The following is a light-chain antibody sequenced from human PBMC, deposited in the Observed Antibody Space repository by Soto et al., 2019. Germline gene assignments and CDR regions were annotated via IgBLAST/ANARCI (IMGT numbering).Light chain of an antibody. J-gene: IGKJ4*01. CDR3: QQYNQWPLT. V-gene: IGKV3-15*01. CDR1: ESVSRN. CDR2: DAS. Sequence: EMVVTQSPATLSVSPGERVTLSCRASESVSRNLAWYQQKPGQAPRLLIYDASTRATGIPARFSGSGSGTDFILTISSLQSEDFAVYYCQQYNQWPLTFGGGTKVDIK.